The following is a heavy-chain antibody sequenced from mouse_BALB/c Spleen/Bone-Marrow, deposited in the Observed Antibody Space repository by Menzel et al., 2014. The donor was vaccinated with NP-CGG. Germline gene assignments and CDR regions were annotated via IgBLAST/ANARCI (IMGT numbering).Heavy chain of an antibody. Sequence: EVKVEESGGGLVKSGGSLKLSCAASGFSFSNYGMSWVRQTPEKRLEWVATISGDGRYTFYSDSVKGRFTISRDNAKNNLYLQLSSLRSEDTALYYCARHAYYDQTEVSFVYWGQGTLVTDSA. J-gene: IGHJ3*01. V-gene: IGHV5-9-2*01. CDR2: ISGDGRYT. CDR1: GFSFSNYG. CDR3: ARHAYYDQTEVSFVY. D-gene: IGHD2-4*01.